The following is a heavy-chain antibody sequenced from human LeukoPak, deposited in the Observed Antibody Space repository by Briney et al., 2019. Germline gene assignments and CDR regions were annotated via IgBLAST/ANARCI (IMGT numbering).Heavy chain of an antibody. V-gene: IGHV1-69*05. J-gene: IGHJ4*02. CDR3: ARDRGWPTSYYFDY. Sequence: ASVKVSCKASGGTFSSYAISWVRQAPGQGLEWMGRIIPIFGTANYAQKFLGRVTITTDESTSTAYMELSSLRSEDTAVYYCARDRGWPTSYYFDYWGQGTLVTVSS. D-gene: IGHD6-19*01. CDR1: GGTFSSYA. CDR2: IIPIFGTA.